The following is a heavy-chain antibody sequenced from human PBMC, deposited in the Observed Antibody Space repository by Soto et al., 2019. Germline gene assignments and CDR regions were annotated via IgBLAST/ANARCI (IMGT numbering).Heavy chain of an antibody. J-gene: IGHJ6*02. Sequence: EGQLLESGGGLVQPGGSLRLSCAASGFSFSSYAMSWVRQVPGKGLEWVSGISTSGGRTFYADSVKGRFTISRDNFENKLYLQMNRLRGEDAALYYCAKGQSTHSVWGQGTTVTVS. D-gene: IGHD4-4*01. CDR1: GFSFSSYA. CDR2: ISTSGGRT. V-gene: IGHV3-23*01. CDR3: AKGQSTHSV.